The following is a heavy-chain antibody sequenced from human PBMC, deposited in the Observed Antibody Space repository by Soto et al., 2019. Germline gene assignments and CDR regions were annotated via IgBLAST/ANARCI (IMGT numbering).Heavy chain of an antibody. V-gene: IGHV1-18*01. CDR3: ARDQLGFRYSSGWYDY. Sequence: QVQLVQSGAEVKKPGASVKVSCKASGYTFTSYGISWVRQAPGQGLEWMGWISAYHGNTNYAQKLQGRVTMTTDTSTSTAYMELRSLRSDDTAVYYCARDQLGFRYSSGWYDYWGQGTLVTFSS. CDR2: ISAYHGNT. D-gene: IGHD6-19*01. CDR1: GYTFTSYG. J-gene: IGHJ4*02.